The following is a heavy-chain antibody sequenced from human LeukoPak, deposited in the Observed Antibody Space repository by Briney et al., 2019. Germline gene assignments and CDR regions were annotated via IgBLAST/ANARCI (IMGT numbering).Heavy chain of an antibody. CDR1: GGTFRSYA. CDR3: AIFQGTYGDNENDY. D-gene: IGHD4-17*01. V-gene: IGHV1-69*13. J-gene: IGHJ4*02. CDR2: IIPMINTP. Sequence: ASVKVSCKASGGTFRSYAITWVRQAPGKGLEWMGGIIPMINTPKYAQKFQGRVSITADESTSTGYMEVSSLRSEDTAVYYCAIFQGTYGDNENDYWGQGTLVTVSS.